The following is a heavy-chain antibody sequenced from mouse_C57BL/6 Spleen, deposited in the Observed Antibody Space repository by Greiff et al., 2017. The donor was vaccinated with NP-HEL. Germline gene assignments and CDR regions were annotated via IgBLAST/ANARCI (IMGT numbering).Heavy chain of an antibody. CDR2: IDPETGGT. CDR3: TSVYYYGSSYDYFDY. D-gene: IGHD1-1*01. CDR1: GYTFTDYE. V-gene: IGHV1-15*01. J-gene: IGHJ2*01. Sequence: VQLQQSGAELVRPGASVTLSCKASGYTFTDYEMHWVKQTPVHGLEWIGAIDPETGGTAYNQKFKGKAILTADKSSSTAYMELRSLTSEDSAVYYCTSVYYYGSSYDYFDYWGQGTTLTVSS.